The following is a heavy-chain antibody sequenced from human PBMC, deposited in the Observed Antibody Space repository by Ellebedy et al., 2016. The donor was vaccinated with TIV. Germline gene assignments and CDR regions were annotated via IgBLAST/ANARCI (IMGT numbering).Heavy chain of an antibody. CDR3: AKGSAATSSARYYYYYYMDV. Sequence: GESLKISXAASGFTFRSYAMSWVRQAPGKGLEWVSSMSANGDSTYYADSVTGRFTILRDNSGNTLYLQISNLRAEDTAMYYCAKGSAATSSARYYYYYYMDVWGKGTTVTVSS. J-gene: IGHJ6*03. CDR2: MSANGDST. CDR1: GFTFRSYA. V-gene: IGHV3-23*01. D-gene: IGHD1-26*01.